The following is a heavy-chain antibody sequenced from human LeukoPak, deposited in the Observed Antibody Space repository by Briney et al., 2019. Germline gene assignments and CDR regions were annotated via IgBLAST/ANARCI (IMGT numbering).Heavy chain of an antibody. Sequence: PSQTLSLTCTVSGGSISSGDYYWSWIRQPPGKGLEWISYMYYSGSTYYNPSLKSRVTMSADTSKNQLSLKLSSVTAADTAVYYCARPYYYDSRIDPWGQGILVTVSS. CDR3: ARPYYYDSRIDP. D-gene: IGHD3-22*01. V-gene: IGHV4-30-4*01. CDR1: GGSISSGDYY. CDR2: MYYSGST. J-gene: IGHJ5*02.